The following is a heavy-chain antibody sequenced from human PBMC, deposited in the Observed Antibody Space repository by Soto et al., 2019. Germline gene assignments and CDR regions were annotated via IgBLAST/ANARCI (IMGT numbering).Heavy chain of an antibody. Sequence: PSETLSLTCTVSGASIISGDYYFICIREPPWNGLEWIGYIFYSGITYYNPSLKSRVTMSVDTSKNQFSLKLTSVTAADTAVYYCASATLGNCGGRSCPYYFDYWGQGTLVTVSS. CDR2: IFYSGIT. D-gene: IGHD2-15*01. J-gene: IGHJ4*02. V-gene: IGHV4-30-4*01. CDR1: GASIISGDYY. CDR3: ASATLGNCGGRSCPYYFDY.